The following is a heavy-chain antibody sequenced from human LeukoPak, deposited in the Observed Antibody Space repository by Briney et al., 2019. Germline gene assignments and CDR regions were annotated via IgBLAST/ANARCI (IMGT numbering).Heavy chain of an antibody. CDR3: TTTPSTLNDFWSGYYP. J-gene: IGHJ3*01. V-gene: IGHV3-15*01. Sequence: GGSLRLSCAASGFTFSNAWMSWVRQAPGKGLEWVGRIKSKTDGGTTDYAAPVKGRFTISRDDSKNTLYLQMNSLKTEDTAVYYSTTTPSTLNDFWSGYYPWGQGTMVTVSS. CDR2: IKSKTDGGTT. CDR1: GFTFSNAW. D-gene: IGHD3-3*01.